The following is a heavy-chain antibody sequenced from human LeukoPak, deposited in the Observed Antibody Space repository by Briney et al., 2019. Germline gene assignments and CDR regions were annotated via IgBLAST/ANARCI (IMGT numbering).Heavy chain of an antibody. Sequence: SETLSLTCGVYGGSFSGHYWTWIRQPPGKGLEWIGEIIHSGNTNYNPSLKSRVTTSVDTSKNQFSLRLTSVTAADTAVYYCARGLIRYYSGSGTSGNFNYWGQGTLVTVSS. CDR1: GGSFSGHY. D-gene: IGHD3-10*01. CDR3: ARGLIRYYSGSGTSGNFNY. CDR2: IIHSGNT. V-gene: IGHV4-34*01. J-gene: IGHJ4*02.